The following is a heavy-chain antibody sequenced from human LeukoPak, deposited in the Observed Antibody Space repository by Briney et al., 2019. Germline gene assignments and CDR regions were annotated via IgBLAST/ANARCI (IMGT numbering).Heavy chain of an antibody. V-gene: IGHV4-59*12. CDR1: GGSISSYY. CDR3: ARGRLRSTHTYFDY. J-gene: IGHJ4*02. CDR2: IYYSGST. D-gene: IGHD4-17*01. Sequence: SETLSLTCTVSGGSISSYYWSWIRQPPGKGLEWIGYIYYSGSTNYNPSLKSRVTISVDTSKNQFSLKLSSVTAADTAVYYCARGRLRSTHTYFDYWGQGTLVTVSS.